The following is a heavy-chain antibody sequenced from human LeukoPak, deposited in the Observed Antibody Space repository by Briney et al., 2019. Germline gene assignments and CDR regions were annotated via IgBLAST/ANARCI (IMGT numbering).Heavy chain of an antibody. Sequence: PGGSLRLSCAASGFTFTSYVMSWVRQAPGKGLEWVSAISGSGGSTYYADSVKGRFTISRDNSKNSPYLQMNSLRTEDTALYYCAKDMVQGNGMDVWGQGTTVTVSS. CDR1: GFTFTSYV. CDR3: AKDMVQGNGMDV. D-gene: IGHD3-10*01. V-gene: IGHV3-23*01. J-gene: IGHJ6*02. CDR2: ISGSGGST.